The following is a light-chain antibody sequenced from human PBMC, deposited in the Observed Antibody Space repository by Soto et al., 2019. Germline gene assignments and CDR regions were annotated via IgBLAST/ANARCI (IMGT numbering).Light chain of an antibody. CDR1: ESIGNY. V-gene: IGKV3-11*01. J-gene: IGKJ4*01. Sequence: EVVLTQSPATLSLSPGERATLSCRASESIGNYLAWCQQKLGQAPKLLIYDASHRAIGIPGRFSGDGSGTDFTLAISSLEREDFAVYYCQWRSDWPPRLTFGGGTKVEI. CDR3: QWRSDWPPRLT. CDR2: DAS.